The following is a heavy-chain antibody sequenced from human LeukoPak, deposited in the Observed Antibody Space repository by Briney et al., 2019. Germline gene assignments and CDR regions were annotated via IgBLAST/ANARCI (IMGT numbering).Heavy chain of an antibody. CDR2: ISGSGTYT. CDR1: GFIFSIYS. Sequence: PGGSLRLSCAASGFIFSIYSMNWVRQAPGRGLEWVSSISGSGTYTYYADSLKGRFTISRDNARNTLYLQINSLRAEDTAVYYCARALGATSDFWGQGTLVTVSS. V-gene: IGHV3-21*01. CDR3: ARALGATSDF. D-gene: IGHD1-26*01. J-gene: IGHJ4*02.